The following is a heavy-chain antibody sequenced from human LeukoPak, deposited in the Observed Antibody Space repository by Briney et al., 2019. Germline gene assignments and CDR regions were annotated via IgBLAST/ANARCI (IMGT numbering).Heavy chain of an antibody. V-gene: IGHV3-15*01. CDR1: GFTFNNAW. CDR3: TTIWPDYYDSSGYY. J-gene: IGHJ4*02. Sequence: GGCLRLSCAASGFTFNNAWMNWVRQAPGKGLEWVGRIKSKTDGGTTDYAAPVKGRFTISRDDSKNMLYLQMSSLKTEDTAVYYCTTIWPDYYDSSGYYWGQGSLVTVSS. D-gene: IGHD3-22*01. CDR2: IKSKTDGGTT.